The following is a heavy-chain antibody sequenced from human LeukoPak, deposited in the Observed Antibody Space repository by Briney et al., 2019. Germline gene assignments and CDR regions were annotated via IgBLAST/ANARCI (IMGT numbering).Heavy chain of an antibody. CDR3: ARDDDYGDYFDAFDI. CDR1: GGSISSYY. Sequence: TSETLSLTCTVSGGSISSYYWSWIRQPAGKGLEWIGRIYTSGSTNYNPSLKSRVTMSVDTSKNQFSLKLNSVTAADTAVYYCARDDDYGDYFDAFDIWGQGTMVTVSS. CDR2: IYTSGST. J-gene: IGHJ3*02. V-gene: IGHV4-4*07. D-gene: IGHD4-17*01.